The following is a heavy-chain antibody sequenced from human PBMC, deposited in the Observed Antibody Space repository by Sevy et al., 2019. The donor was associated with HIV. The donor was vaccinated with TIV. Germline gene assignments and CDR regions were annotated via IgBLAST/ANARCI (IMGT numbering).Heavy chain of an antibody. V-gene: IGHV5-51*01. D-gene: IGHD6-13*01. CDR3: ARHYSSSWYYYYMDV. CDR1: GYSFTSNW. J-gene: IGHJ6*03. CDR2: MYPGDSDT. Sequence: GESLKISCKGSGYSFTSNWIGWVRQTPGKGLEWMGLMYPGDSDTRYSPAFQGQVTISADKSISTAYLQWSSLKASDTAMYYCARHYSSSWYYYYMDVWGKGTTVTVSS.